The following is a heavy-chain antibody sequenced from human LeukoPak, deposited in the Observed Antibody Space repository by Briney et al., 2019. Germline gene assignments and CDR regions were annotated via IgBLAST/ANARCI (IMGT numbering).Heavy chain of an antibody. Sequence: ASVKVSCKASGYTFTGYYMHWVRPAPGQGLEWMGWITPNSGGTNYAQKFQGRVTMTRDTSVSTAYMELSRLRSDDTAVYYCARGAAQTGTTFDYWGQGALVTVSS. J-gene: IGHJ4*02. V-gene: IGHV1-2*02. CDR3: ARGAAQTGTTFDY. CDR2: ITPNSGGT. CDR1: GYTFTGYY. D-gene: IGHD1-7*01.